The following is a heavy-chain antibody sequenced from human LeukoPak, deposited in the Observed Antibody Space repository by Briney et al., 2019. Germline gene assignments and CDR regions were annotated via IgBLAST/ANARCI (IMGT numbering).Heavy chain of an antibody. J-gene: IGHJ4*02. V-gene: IGHV1-2*02. D-gene: IGHD2-2*01. Sequence: ASVKVSCKASGFTFTGNYMYWVRQAPGQGLECMGWVNPNSGGTHYAQKFQGRVSMTRDTSTSTAYMELSSLRSDDTAVYYCARDGTCGSTDCYEWLAYWGQGTLVTVSS. CDR2: VNPNSGGT. CDR1: GFTFTGNY. CDR3: ARDGTCGSTDCYEWLAY.